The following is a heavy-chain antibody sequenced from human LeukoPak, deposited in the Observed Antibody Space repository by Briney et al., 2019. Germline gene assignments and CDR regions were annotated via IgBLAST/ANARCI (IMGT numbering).Heavy chain of an antibody. CDR1: GGTFSSYA. Sequence: ASVKVSCKASGGTFSSYAISWVRQAPGQGLEWMGGIIPIFGTANYAQKFQGRVTITADESTSTAYMELSSLRSEDTAVYYCAAPGIAAAGTRGYFDYRGQGTLVTVSS. CDR3: AAPGIAAAGTRGYFDY. D-gene: IGHD6-13*01. V-gene: IGHV1-69*01. CDR2: IIPIFGTA. J-gene: IGHJ4*02.